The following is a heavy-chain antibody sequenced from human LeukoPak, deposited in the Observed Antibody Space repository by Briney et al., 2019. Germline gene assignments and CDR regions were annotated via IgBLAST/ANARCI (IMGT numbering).Heavy chain of an antibody. CDR2: IIPIFGTA. V-gene: IGHV1-69*05. D-gene: IGHD3-9*01. CDR1: GGTFSSYA. Sequence: ASVKVPCKASGGTFSSYAISWVRQAPGQGLEWMGGIIPIFGTANYAQKFQGRVTITTDESTSTAYMELSSLRSEDTAVYYCARGPAYYDILTGYDYWGQGTLVTVSS. CDR3: ARGPAYYDILTGYDY. J-gene: IGHJ4*02.